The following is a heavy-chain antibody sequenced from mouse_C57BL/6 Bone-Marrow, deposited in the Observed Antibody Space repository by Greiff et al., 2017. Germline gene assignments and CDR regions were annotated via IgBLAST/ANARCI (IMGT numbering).Heavy chain of an antibody. J-gene: IGHJ1*03. CDR1: GYTFTSYW. Sequence: VQLQQPGAELVMPGASVKLSCKASGYTFTSYWLHWVKQRPGQGLEWIGEIDPSDSYTNYNQKFKGKSTLTVDKSSSTAYMQLSRLTSEDSAVYYCAIYYGSSYDWYFDVWGTGTTVTVSS. CDR3: AIYYGSSYDWYFDV. V-gene: IGHV1-69*01. D-gene: IGHD1-1*01. CDR2: IDPSDSYT.